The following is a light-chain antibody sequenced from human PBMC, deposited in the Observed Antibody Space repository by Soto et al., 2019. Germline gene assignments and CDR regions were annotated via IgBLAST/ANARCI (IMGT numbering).Light chain of an antibody. CDR3: SSYTSSSTLV. Sequence: QSSLIQPSSVSVSPGQSIPISCTGTISDVGGYNYVSWYQQHPGKAPKLMIYEVSNRPSGVSNRFSGSKSGNTASLTISGLQAEDEADYYCSSYTSSSTLVFGTGTKVTVL. CDR1: ISDVGGYNY. V-gene: IGLV2-14*01. J-gene: IGLJ1*01. CDR2: EVS.